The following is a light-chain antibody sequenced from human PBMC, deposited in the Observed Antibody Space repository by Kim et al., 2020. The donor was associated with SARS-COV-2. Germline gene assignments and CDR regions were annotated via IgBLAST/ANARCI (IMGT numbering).Light chain of an antibody. V-gene: IGKV1-12*01. CDR1: QDISIW. J-gene: IGKJ4*01. CDR3: KQSNSLPRT. CDR2: SAS. Sequence: ASVGDRVSITCRASQDISIWLAWYQQKPGKAPKLLIYSASTLQSGAPSRFSGSGSGTDFTLTISSLQPEDFATYYCKQSNSLPRTFGGGTKVDIK.